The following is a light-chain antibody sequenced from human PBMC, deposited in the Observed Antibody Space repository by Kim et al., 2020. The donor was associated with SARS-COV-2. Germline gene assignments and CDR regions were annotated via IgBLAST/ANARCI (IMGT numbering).Light chain of an antibody. CDR2: KAT. Sequence: DIVMTQYPDSLAVSLGETATINCKSSRSVLYTSNNENELAWYQQRPGQPPKLLIYKATTRESGVPDRFSGSGSGTDFTLTISSLQAEDVALYYCQQYYGTPLTFGGGTKVEI. CDR3: QQYYGTPLT. V-gene: IGKV4-1*01. CDR1: RSVLYTSNNENE. J-gene: IGKJ4*01.